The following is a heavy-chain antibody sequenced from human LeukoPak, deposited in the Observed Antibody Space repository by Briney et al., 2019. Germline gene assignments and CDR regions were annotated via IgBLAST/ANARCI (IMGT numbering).Heavy chain of an antibody. CDR1: GGSINSDTYY. D-gene: IGHD3-3*01. CDR2: IYTSGST. J-gene: IGHJ4*02. CDR3: ARDGFWSGYFKYYFDY. Sequence: SQTLSLTCTVSGGSINSDTYYWSWIRQPAGKGLEWIGRIYTSGSTNYNPSLKSRVTMSVDTSKNQFSLKLSSVTAADTAVYYCARDGFWSGYFKYYFDYWGQGTLVTVSS. V-gene: IGHV4-61*02.